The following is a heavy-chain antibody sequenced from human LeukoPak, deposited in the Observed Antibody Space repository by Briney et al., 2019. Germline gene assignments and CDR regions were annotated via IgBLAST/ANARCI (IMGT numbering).Heavy chain of an antibody. J-gene: IGHJ1*01. D-gene: IGHD3-22*01. CDR3: ASGYDSSARTSHFQH. CDR2: IIPILGIA. CDR1: GGTFSSYA. V-gene: IGHV1-69*04. Sequence: GASVKVSCKASGGTFSSYAISWVRQAPGQGLEWMGRIIPILGIANYAQKFQGRVTITADKSTSTAYMELSSLRSEDTAVYYCASGYDSSARTSHFQHWGQGTLVTVSS.